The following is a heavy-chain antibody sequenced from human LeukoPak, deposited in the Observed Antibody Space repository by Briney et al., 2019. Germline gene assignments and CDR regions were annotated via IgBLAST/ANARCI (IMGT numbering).Heavy chain of an antibody. J-gene: IGHJ6*02. CDR1: GGSISSCGYY. D-gene: IGHD3-22*01. V-gene: IGHV4-31*03. Sequence: SQTLSLTCTVSGGSISSCGYYWSWIRQHPGKGLEWIGYIYYSGSTYYNPSLKSRVTISVDTSKNQFSLKLSSVTAADTAVYYCAREKRPYDSSGYYPGDYYYYGMDVWGQGTTVTVSS. CDR2: IYYSGST. CDR3: AREKRPYDSSGYYPGDYYYYGMDV.